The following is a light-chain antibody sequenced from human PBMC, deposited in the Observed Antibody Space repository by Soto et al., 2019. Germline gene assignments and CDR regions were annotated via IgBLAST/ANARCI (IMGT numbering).Light chain of an antibody. CDR1: QSLLRSDGSTY. Sequence: DILMTQSPLSLPVTPGEPATISCRSSQSLLRSDGSTYLDWYLQKPGQAPQLLIYLGSNRASGVPDRFSCSGSGTDYTLKISRVEAEDVAVYYCMQALQAPLTFGGGTKVEIK. J-gene: IGKJ4*01. CDR3: MQALQAPLT. CDR2: LGS. V-gene: IGKV2-28*01.